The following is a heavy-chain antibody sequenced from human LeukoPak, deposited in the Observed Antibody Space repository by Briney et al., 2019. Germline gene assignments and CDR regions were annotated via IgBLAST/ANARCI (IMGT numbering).Heavy chain of an antibody. J-gene: IGHJ6*03. CDR3: ARADYCSSTSCYNSYMDV. V-gene: IGHV1-18*01. D-gene: IGHD2-2*02. CDR1: GYTFTSYG. Sequence: GASVKVSCKASGYTFTSYGISWVRQAPGQGLEWMGWITTNNGNTYYAQKLQGRVTMTTDTSTTTAYMELRSLRSDDTAVYYCARADYCSSTSCYNSYMDVWGKGTRSPSP. CDR2: ITTNNGNT.